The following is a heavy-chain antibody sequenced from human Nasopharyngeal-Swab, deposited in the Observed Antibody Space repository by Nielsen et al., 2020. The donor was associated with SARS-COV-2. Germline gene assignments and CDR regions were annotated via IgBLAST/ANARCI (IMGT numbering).Heavy chain of an antibody. CDR3: ARSRTAMTSHYYYYGMDV. V-gene: IGHV3-13*01. CDR2: IGTAGDT. Sequence: GGSLRLSCAASGFTFSSYDMHWVRQATGKGLEWVSAIGTAGDTYHPGSVKGRFTISRENAKNSLYLQMNSLRAGDTAVYYCARSRTAMTSHYYYYGMDVWGQGTTVTVSS. J-gene: IGHJ6*02. D-gene: IGHD5-18*01. CDR1: GFTFSSYD.